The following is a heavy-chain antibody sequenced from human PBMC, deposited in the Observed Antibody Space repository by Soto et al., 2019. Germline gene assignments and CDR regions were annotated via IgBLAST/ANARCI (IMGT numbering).Heavy chain of an antibody. D-gene: IGHD6-19*01. J-gene: IGHJ5*02. CDR3: MEMYSSGSGWFHP. CDR1: GYSITAGGYY. Sequence: TLSLTCFVSGYSITAGGYYWSWIRHHPGKGLEWIGSFYSSLAIIYNPSLRSRVSISGDTSSNQFSMSLSSVTAADLARYYCMEMYSSGSGWFHPWGQGTLVTVSS. V-gene: IGHV4-31*08. CDR2: FYSSLAI.